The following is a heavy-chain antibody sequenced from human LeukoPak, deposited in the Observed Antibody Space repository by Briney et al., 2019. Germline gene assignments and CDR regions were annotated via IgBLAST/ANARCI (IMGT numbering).Heavy chain of an antibody. CDR2: IWYDGSKK. CDR1: GFTFSSYG. Sequence: GGSLRLSCAASGFTFSSYGMHWVRQAPGKGLEWVAVIWYDGSKKYYADSVKGRFTISRDNSKNTLYLEMNSLRAEDTAVYYCARGNGYSCGYFDYWGQGTLVTVSS. CDR3: ARGNGYSCGYFDY. D-gene: IGHD5-18*01. V-gene: IGHV3-33*01. J-gene: IGHJ4*02.